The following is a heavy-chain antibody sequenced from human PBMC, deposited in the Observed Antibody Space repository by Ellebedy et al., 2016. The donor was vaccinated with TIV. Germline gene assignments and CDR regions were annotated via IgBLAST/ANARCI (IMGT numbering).Heavy chain of an antibody. CDR3: AADYGDDVVED. V-gene: IGHV1-69*04. CDR2: INPFRGIA. CDR1: GCTFSNYA. D-gene: IGHD4-17*01. J-gene: IGHJ4*02. Sequence: AASVKVSCKASGCTFSNYAISWVRQAPGHGLDWMGRINPFRGIANYAQKLQGRVTITADKSTSTDYMELNSRREEDTAVYYCAADYGDDVVEDWGQGTLITVAS.